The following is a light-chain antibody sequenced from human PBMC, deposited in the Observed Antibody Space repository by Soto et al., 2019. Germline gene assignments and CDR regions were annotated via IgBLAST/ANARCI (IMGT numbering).Light chain of an antibody. V-gene: IGLV1-47*01. CDR3: AAWDDSLVYV. Sequence: QSALTQPPSAYGTPGQRVTISCSGSSSNIGSNYVYWYQQLPGTAPKLLIYRDNQRPSGVPDRFSGSKSGTSASLAISGLRSEDEADYYCAAWDDSLVYVFGTGTKVTVL. CDR2: RDN. CDR1: SSNIGSNY. J-gene: IGLJ1*01.